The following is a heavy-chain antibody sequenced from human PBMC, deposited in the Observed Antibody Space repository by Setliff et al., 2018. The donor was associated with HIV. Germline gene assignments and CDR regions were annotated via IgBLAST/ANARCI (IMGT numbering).Heavy chain of an antibody. V-gene: IGHV4-39*01. D-gene: IGHD4-17*01. CDR2: IYHSGSA. Sequence: NPSETLSLTCAVSGGSISTSSYYWGWIRQPPGKGLEWIGSIYHSGSAYYNPSLKSRVTISVDTPKNQFSLKVESVTAADTALYYCALTTVIHGWYFDLWGRGTLVTVSS. CDR3: ALTTVIHGWYFDL. CDR1: GGSISTSSYY. J-gene: IGHJ2*01.